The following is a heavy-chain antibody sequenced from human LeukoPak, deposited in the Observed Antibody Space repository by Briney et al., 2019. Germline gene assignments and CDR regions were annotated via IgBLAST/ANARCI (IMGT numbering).Heavy chain of an antibody. CDR1: GGRFKSYG. D-gene: IGHD4-17*01. CDR3: ARVRRYGDYLSGAYYYYMDV. Sequence: ASVKVSCKTIGGRFKSYGFSWVRQAPGQGLEWMGGIIPIFDRPNYAQKFEGRVTITADKSTNTTYMEISSLTSDDTAVYYCARVRRYGDYLSGAYYYYMDVWGKGTTVTISS. V-gene: IGHV1-69*06. CDR2: IIPIFDRP. J-gene: IGHJ6*03.